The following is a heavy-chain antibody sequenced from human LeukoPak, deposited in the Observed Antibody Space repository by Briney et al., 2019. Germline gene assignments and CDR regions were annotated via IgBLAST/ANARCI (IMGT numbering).Heavy chain of an antibody. D-gene: IGHD2-15*01. CDR2: IIPIFGTA. CDR3: ARDRPRWPFDP. V-gene: IGHV1-69*05. J-gene: IGHJ5*02. CDR1: GGTFSSYA. Sequence: ASVKGSCKASGGTFSSYAISWVRQAPGQGLEWMGRIIPIFGTANYAQKFQGRVTITTDESTSTAYMELSSLRSEDTAVYYCARDRPRWPFDPWGQGTLVTVSS.